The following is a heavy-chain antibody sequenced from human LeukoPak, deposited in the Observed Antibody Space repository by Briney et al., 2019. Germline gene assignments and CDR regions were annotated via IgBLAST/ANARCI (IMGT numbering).Heavy chain of an antibody. Sequence: GASLRLSCAASGFIFRNYAMGWVRQLPGKGLQWVSAITGRGGGTYYADSVKGWFSISRENFKNTLYLQVNRLRTEDTAVYHCVKWGDYEVLTRYYDPDYWGQATLVTVSS. J-gene: IGHJ4*02. D-gene: IGHD3-9*01. V-gene: IGHV3-23*01. CDR3: VKWGDYEVLTRYYDPDY. CDR2: ITGRGGGT. CDR1: GFIFRNYA.